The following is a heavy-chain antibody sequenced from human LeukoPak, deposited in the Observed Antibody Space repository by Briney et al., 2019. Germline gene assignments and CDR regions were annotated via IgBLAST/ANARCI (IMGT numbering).Heavy chain of an antibody. V-gene: IGHV1-18*01. CDR3: ARGGPPYYYCGMDV. CDR2: ISAYNGST. Sequence: GASVKVSCNASGSTFTSTGISLARLGPGQGLERMGWISAYNGSTNYAQKLQGRVTMTTDTSTSTAYVELRSLRSDDTAVYYCARGGPPYYYCGMDVWGQGTTVTVSS. D-gene: IGHD3/OR15-3a*01. CDR1: GSTFTSTG. J-gene: IGHJ6*02.